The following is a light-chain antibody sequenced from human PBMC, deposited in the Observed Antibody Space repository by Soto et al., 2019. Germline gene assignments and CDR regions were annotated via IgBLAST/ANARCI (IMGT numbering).Light chain of an antibody. V-gene: IGKV1-5*03. CDR3: QQYNNYPLT. J-gene: IGKJ4*01. Sequence: DIEMTQSPSTLSASVGDRVTIACRASQSISTRLAWYQQKPGEAPKLLIQRASSLESGVPSTFSGSGSGTEFTLTISSLQPDDFATYYCQQYNNYPLTFGGGTKVEIK. CDR1: QSISTR. CDR2: RAS.